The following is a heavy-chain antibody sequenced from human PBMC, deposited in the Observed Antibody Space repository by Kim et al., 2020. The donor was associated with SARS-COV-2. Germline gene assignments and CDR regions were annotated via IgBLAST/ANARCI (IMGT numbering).Heavy chain of an antibody. V-gene: IGHV3-7*03. CDR1: GFTFSSYW. CDR2: IKQDGSEK. Sequence: GGSLRLSCAASGFTFSSYWMSWVRQAPGKGLEWVANIKQDGSEKYYVDSVKGRFTISRDNAKNSLYLQMNSLRAEDTAVYYCARDSKNIVVVPAAFGMDVWGQGTTVTVSS. J-gene: IGHJ6*02. CDR3: ARDSKNIVVVPAAFGMDV. D-gene: IGHD2-2*01.